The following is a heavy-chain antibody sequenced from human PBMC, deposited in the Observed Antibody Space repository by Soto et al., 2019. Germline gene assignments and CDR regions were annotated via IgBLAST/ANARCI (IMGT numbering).Heavy chain of an antibody. CDR2: INPSGST. CDR3: AKLLGYSYGAVDY. V-gene: IGHV1-46*01. D-gene: IGHD5-18*01. J-gene: IGHJ4*02. CDR1: GYTFTSYY. Sequence: ASVKVSCKASGYTFTSYYMHWVRQAPGQGLEWMGIINPSGSTSYAQKFQGRVTMTRDKSKNTVSLRMNSLRVEDTAVYYCAKLLGYSYGAVDYWGQGTLVTVSS.